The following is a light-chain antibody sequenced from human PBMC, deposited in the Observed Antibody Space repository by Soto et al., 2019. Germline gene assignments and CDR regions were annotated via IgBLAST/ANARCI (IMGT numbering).Light chain of an antibody. CDR2: GAS. J-gene: IGKJ3*01. CDR1: ERISSNF. Sequence: VLTQSPDTLSLSPGERATLSCRASERISSNFLAWYQQRPGQAPRLLIYGASTRASGIPDRFSGSGSGTDVALTISRLEPEDFAVFYCQQYGTSQFTFGPGTTVEIK. CDR3: QQYGTSQFT. V-gene: IGKV3-20*01.